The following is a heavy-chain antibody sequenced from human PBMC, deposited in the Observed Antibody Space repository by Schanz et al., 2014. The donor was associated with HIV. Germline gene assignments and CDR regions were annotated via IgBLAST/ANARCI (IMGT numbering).Heavy chain of an antibody. J-gene: IGHJ6*02. Sequence: EVHLVESGGGLIKPGRSLRLSCTASGFTFGDYAMSWFRQAPGKGLEWVGFIRSKGYGGTPDYAASVTGRFTISRDDSKNSVYLQMNSLNIEDTAVYYCRGYRFYYGVDFWGQGTTVTVS. CDR3: RGYRFYYGVDF. CDR1: GFTFGDYA. CDR2: IRSKGYGGTP. V-gene: IGHV3-49*05. D-gene: IGHD5-18*01.